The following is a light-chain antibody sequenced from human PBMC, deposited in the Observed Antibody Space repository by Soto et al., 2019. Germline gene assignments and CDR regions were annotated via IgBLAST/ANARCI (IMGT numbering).Light chain of an antibody. CDR3: QQYHSYPIT. CDR2: AAS. J-gene: IGKJ3*01. V-gene: IGKV1-16*02. CDR1: QDISNY. Sequence: DIQMTQSPSSLSASVGDRVTIICRASQDISNYLAWFQQKPGKAPESLIYAASSLQSGVPSKFSGSGSGTEFTLTISSLQPEDFATYFCQQYHSYPITFGPGTKVNIK.